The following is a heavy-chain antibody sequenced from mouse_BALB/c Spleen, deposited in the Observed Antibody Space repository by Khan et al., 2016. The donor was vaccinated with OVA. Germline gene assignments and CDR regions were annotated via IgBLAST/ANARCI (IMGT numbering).Heavy chain of an antibody. CDR1: GFTFSNYA. CDR3: ARVVDY. J-gene: IGHJ4*01. CDR2: ISSGGNT. Sequence: EVKLVESGGGLVKPGGSLKLSCAGSGFTFSNYAMSWVRLTPEKRLEWVASISSGGNTYYPDSVKGRFTISRDNARNILYLQMSSLRSEDTAMYXCARVVDYWGQGTSVTVSS. V-gene: IGHV5-6-5*01.